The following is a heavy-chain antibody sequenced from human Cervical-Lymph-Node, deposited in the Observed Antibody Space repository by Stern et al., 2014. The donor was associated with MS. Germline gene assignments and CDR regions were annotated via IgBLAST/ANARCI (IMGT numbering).Heavy chain of an antibody. V-gene: IGHV4-59*02. CDR1: GGAVSDYY. CDR3: ARDPSTTASDWFFDL. D-gene: IGHD2-21*02. Sequence: VQLVESGPGLVKPSETLSLTCTVSGGAVSDYYWTWIRQRPGQGLEWIGYISDTGTTNYNPSLHSRVTITLDTSQNQVSLRLRSVTAADTAVYYCARDPSTTASDWFFDLWDRGSLVTVSS. J-gene: IGHJ2*01. CDR2: ISDTGTT.